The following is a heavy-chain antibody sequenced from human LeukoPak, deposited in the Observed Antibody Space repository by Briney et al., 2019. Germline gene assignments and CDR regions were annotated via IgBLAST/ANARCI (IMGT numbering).Heavy chain of an antibody. CDR1: GYTFSRYW. V-gene: IGHV3-74*01. J-gene: IGHJ4*02. CDR2: INEDGSST. CDR3: TTDTFGARDS. D-gene: IGHD3-10*01. Sequence: HSGGSLRLSCAASGYTFSRYWMHWVCQGPGKGLVWVSRINEDGSSTSYAESVRGRFTISRDNAKNTLYLQMNSLRAEDAAVYYCTTDTFGARDSWGQGTLVTVSS.